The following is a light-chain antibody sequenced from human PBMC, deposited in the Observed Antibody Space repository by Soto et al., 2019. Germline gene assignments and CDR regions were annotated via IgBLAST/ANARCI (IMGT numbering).Light chain of an antibody. Sequence: QSVLTQPRSVSGSPGQSVTISCTGTSSDVGNYNYVSWYQQHPGKAPKVMIYDVSKRPSGVPHCFSGSKSGNTASLTISGLQAEDDAAYYCCSYAGSYTLLFGGGTKVTVL. J-gene: IGLJ2*01. CDR1: SSDVGNYNY. CDR3: CSYAGSYTLL. CDR2: DVS. V-gene: IGLV2-11*01.